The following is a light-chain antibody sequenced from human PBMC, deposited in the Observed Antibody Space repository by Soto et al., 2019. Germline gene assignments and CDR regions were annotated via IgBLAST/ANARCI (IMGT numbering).Light chain of an antibody. CDR3: CSHAGDNTYV. CDR1: SDDVGGYNY. Sequence: QSALTQSPSASGSLGQSVTISCTGTSDDVGGYNYVSWYQQHPGKAPKIMIYEVSKRPSGVPDRFSGSKSGNTASLTVSGLQAEDEAAYYCCSHAGDNTYVFGTGTKLTVL. CDR2: EVS. V-gene: IGLV2-8*01. J-gene: IGLJ1*01.